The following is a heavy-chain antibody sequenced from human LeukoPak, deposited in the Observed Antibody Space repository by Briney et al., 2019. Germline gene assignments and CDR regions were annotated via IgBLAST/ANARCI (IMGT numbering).Heavy chain of an antibody. J-gene: IGHJ4*02. CDR2: IYYSGST. CDR1: GGSISSYY. Sequence: SETLSLTCTVSGGSISSYYWSWIRQPPGQGLEWIGYIYYSGSTNYNPSLKSRVTISVDTSKNQFSLKLSSVTAADTAVYYCASSMTTVTTDDYWGQGTLVTVSS. CDR3: ASSMTTVTTDDY. D-gene: IGHD4-17*01. V-gene: IGHV4-59*12.